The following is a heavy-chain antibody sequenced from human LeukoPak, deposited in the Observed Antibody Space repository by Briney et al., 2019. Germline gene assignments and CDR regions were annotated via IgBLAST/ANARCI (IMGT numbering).Heavy chain of an antibody. CDR2: IYYSGST. J-gene: IGHJ4*02. CDR1: GGSISSYY. V-gene: IGHV4-59*01. CDR3: TRGRAFDY. Sequence: SETLSLTCTVSGGSISSYYWSWIRQPPGKGLEWIGYIYYSGSTNYNPSLKSRVAISVDTSKNQFPLKLSSVTAADTAVYYCTRGRAFDYWGQGTLVTVSS.